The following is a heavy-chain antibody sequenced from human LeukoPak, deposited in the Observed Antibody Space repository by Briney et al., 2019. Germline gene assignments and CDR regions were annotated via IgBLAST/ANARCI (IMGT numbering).Heavy chain of an antibody. D-gene: IGHD6-19*01. Sequence: GGSLRLSCAASGFTFSSYAMSWFRQAPGKGLEWVSAISGSGGSTYYADSVKGRFTISRDNSKNTLYLQMNSLRAEDTAVYYCAKFSSGWFYYFDYWGQGTLVTVSS. CDR3: AKFSSGWFYYFDY. J-gene: IGHJ4*02. CDR1: GFTFSSYA. CDR2: ISGSGGST. V-gene: IGHV3-23*01.